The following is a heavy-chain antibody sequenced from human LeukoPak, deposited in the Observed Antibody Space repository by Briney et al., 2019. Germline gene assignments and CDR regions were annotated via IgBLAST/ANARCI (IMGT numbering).Heavy chain of an antibody. CDR1: GFTFSSYW. CDR3: AKSSSSWYPDPDY. D-gene: IGHD6-13*01. V-gene: IGHV3-7*03. CDR2: INHNGNVN. Sequence: GGSLRLSCAASGFTFSSYWMNWARQAPGKGLEWVASINHNGNVNYYVDSVKGRFTISRDNSKNTLYLQMNSLRAEDTAVYYCAKSSSSWYPDPDYWGQGTLVTVSS. J-gene: IGHJ4*02.